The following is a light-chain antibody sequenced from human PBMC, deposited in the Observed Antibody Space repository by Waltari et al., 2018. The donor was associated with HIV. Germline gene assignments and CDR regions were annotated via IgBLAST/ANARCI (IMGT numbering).Light chain of an antibody. V-gene: IGKV3-11*01. CDR2: DAS. Sequence: EIVLTQSPATLSLSRGERATLSCRASQSVSSYLAWYQQKPGQAPRLLIYDASTRATGIPARFSGSGSGTEFTLTISSLEPEDFAVYYCQQRSNWPLVTFGGGTKVEIK. CDR3: QQRSNWPLVT. J-gene: IGKJ4*01. CDR1: QSVSSY.